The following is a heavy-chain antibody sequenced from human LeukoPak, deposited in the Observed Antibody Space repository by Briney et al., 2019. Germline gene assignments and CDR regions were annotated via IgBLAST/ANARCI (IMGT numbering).Heavy chain of an antibody. Sequence: GGSLRLSCAASGFTFSSYEMNGVRQAPGKGLEWVSYISSSGSTIYYADSVKGRFTISRDNAKNSLYLQMNSLRAEDTAVYYCARADYYYYMDVWGKGTTVTVSS. V-gene: IGHV3-48*03. CDR1: GFTFSSYE. CDR3: ARADYYYYMDV. J-gene: IGHJ6*03. CDR2: ISSSGSTI.